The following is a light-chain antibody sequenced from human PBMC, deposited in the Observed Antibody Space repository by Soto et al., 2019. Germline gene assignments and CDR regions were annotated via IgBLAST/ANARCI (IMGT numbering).Light chain of an antibody. CDR1: QGISSY. V-gene: IGKV1-5*01. CDR3: QQYNSYLT. J-gene: IGKJ1*01. CDR2: DAS. Sequence: DIQMTQSPSSLSASVGDRVTITCRASQGISSYLAWYQQKPGKAPKLLIYDASSLESGVPSRFSGSGSGTEFTLTISSLQPDDFATYYCQQYNSYLTFGQGTKVDIK.